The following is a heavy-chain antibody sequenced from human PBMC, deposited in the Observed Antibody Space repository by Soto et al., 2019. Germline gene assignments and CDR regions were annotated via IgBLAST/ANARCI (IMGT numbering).Heavy chain of an antibody. CDR2: ISYDGSNK. V-gene: IGHV3-30*18. D-gene: IGHD3-3*01. Sequence: QVQLVESGGGVVQPGRSLRLSCAASGFTFSSYGMHWVRQAPGKGLEWVAVISYDGSNKYYADSVKGRFTISRDNSKNTLYLQMNXLRAEDTAVYYCAKAVPGVLRFLEWLFNYYGMDVWGQGTTVTVSS. J-gene: IGHJ6*02. CDR1: GFTFSSYG. CDR3: AKAVPGVLRFLEWLFNYYGMDV.